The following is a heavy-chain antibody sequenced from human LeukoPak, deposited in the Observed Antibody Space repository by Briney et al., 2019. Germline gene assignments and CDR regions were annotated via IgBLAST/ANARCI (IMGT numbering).Heavy chain of an antibody. Sequence: SVKVSCKASGGTFSSYAISWVRQAPGQGLEWMGGITPIFGTANYAQKFQGRVTITRNTSISTAYMEVSSLRYEDTAVYYCARRAVDNSYYYYMDVWGKGTTVTVSS. CDR3: ARRAVDNSYYYYMDV. CDR1: GGTFSSYA. CDR2: ITPIFGTA. J-gene: IGHJ6*03. D-gene: IGHD6-19*01. V-gene: IGHV1-69*05.